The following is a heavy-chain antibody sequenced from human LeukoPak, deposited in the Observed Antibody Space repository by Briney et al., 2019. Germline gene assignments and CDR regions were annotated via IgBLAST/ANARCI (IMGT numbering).Heavy chain of an antibody. Sequence: PSETLSLTCAVYGGSFSGYYWSWIRQPPGKGLEWIGEINHSGSTNYNPSLKSRVTISVDTSKNQFSLKLSSVTAADTAVYYCARVAHDAFDIWGQGTMVTVSS. CDR2: INHSGST. CDR1: GGSFSGYY. CDR3: ARVAHDAFDI. J-gene: IGHJ3*02. V-gene: IGHV4-34*01.